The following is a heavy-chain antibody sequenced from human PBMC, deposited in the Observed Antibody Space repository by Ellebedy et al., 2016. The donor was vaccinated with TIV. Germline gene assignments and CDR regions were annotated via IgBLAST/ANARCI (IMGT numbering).Heavy chain of an antibody. D-gene: IGHD3-10*01. Sequence: AVSVKVSCKASGYTFTSYDINWVRQATGQGLEWMGWMNPNSGNTGYAQKFQGRVTMTRNTSISTAYMELHSLRSEDTAVYYCAGGFDGSGSYYYYGMDVWGQGTTVTVSS. J-gene: IGHJ6*02. V-gene: IGHV1-8*01. CDR3: AGGFDGSGSYYYYGMDV. CDR2: MNPNSGNT. CDR1: GYTFTSYD.